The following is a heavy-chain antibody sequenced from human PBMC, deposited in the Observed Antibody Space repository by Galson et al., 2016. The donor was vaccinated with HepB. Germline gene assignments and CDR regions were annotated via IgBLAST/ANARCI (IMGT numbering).Heavy chain of an antibody. V-gene: IGHV1-45*02. J-gene: IGHJ6*01. CDR1: GYSFTHRY. Sequence: SVKVSCKASGYSFTHRYLHWVRQAPGQALEWMGWITPFNGNTNHAQKFQDRVTITRDRSMSIAYMELSSLRSEDTAMYYCARSLVDIAVVPAHIYVLRLHQGPIGLPPGTLLQEHLWG. CDR2: ITPFNGNT. CDR3: ARSLVDIAVVPAHIYVLRLHQGPIGLPPGTLLQEHL. D-gene: IGHD2-2*03.